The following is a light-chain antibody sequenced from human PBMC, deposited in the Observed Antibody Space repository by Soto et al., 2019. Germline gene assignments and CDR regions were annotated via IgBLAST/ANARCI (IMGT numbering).Light chain of an antibody. CDR1: QSLLHSNGYNY. CDR2: LGS. CDR3: MQPLQTPIT. V-gene: IGKV2-28*01. J-gene: IGKJ5*01. Sequence: DIVMTQSPLSLPVTPGEPASISCRSSQSLLHSNGYNYLDWYLQKPGQSPQLLIYLGSNRASGVPGRFSGSASGPDFTLKISRVEAEDVGVYYCMQPLQTPITFGQGTRLEIK.